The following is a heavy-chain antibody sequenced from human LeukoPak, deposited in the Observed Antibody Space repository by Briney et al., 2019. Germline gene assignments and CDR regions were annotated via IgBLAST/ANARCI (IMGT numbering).Heavy chain of an antibody. D-gene: IGHD3-10*01. V-gene: IGHV3-33*08. CDR3: ARDAGDYYGSGSSDAFDI. CDR2: IWYDGSNK. Sequence: GGSLRLSCAASGFTFSSYGMHWVRQAPGKGLEWVAVIWYDGSNKYYADSVKGRFTISRDNSKNTLYLQMNSLRAEDTAVYYCARDAGDYYGSGSSDAFDIWGQGTMVTVSS. CDR1: GFTFSSYG. J-gene: IGHJ3*02.